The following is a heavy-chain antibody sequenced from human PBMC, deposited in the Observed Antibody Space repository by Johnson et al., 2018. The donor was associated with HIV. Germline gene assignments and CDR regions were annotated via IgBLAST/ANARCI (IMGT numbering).Heavy chain of an antibody. CDR2: ISYDGSTK. J-gene: IGHJ3*02. CDR3: ARGRGELLVGAFDI. CDR1: GFTFSSYG. Sequence: QVQLVESGGGVVQPGRSLRLSCAASGFTFSSYGMHWVRQAPGKGLEWVAVISYDGSTKYYADSVKGRFTISRDNSKKTLYLQMNSLRPEDAAVYYCARGRGELLVGAFDIWGQGTMVTVSS. V-gene: IGHV3-30*03. D-gene: IGHD1-26*01.